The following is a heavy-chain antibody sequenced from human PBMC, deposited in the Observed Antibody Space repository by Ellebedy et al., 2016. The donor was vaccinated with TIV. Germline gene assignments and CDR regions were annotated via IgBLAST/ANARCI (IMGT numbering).Heavy chain of an antibody. CDR1: GDSTSVYY. V-gene: IGHV4-59*01. Sequence: MPSETLSLTCTVSGDSTSVYYWSWIRQPPGKGPEWIGYVSHTGGSKYNPSLSSRVTISIDTSRNQFSLKLNSVTALDTAVYYCVRGGTYWYQFHYWGQGARVAVSS. CDR3: VRGGTYWYQFHY. CDR2: VSHTGGS. D-gene: IGHD2-8*02. J-gene: IGHJ4*02.